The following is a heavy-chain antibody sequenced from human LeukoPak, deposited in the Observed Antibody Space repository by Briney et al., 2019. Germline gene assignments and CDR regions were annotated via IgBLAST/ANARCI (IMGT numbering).Heavy chain of an antibody. CDR2: ISSSSSTI. D-gene: IGHD3-22*01. V-gene: IGHV3-48*01. CDR1: GFTFSSYS. CDR3: AREFVYYGSNVYSPPDYYGMDV. Sequence: GGSLRLSCAASGFTFSSYSMNWVRQAPGKGLEWVSYISSSSSTIYYADSVKGRFTISRDNAKNSLYLQMNSLRAEDTAVYYCAREFVYYGSNVYSPPDYYGMDVWGQGTTVTVSS. J-gene: IGHJ6*02.